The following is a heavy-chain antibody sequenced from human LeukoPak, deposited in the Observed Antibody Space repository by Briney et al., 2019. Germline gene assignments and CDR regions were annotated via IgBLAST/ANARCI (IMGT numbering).Heavy chain of an antibody. J-gene: IGHJ5*02. CDR2: IYWDDDK. CDR3: AHRTMTTITGTTFDT. Sequence: SGPTLVKPTQTLTLTCSLSGFSVNSSGVGVGWIRQPPGKALEWLALIYWDDDKRYSPSLESRLTITRDTSRNQVVLKMTNMDPVDTGTYFCAHRTMTTITGTTFDTWGQGILVTVSS. D-gene: IGHD1-1*01. CDR1: GFSVNSSGVG. V-gene: IGHV2-5*02.